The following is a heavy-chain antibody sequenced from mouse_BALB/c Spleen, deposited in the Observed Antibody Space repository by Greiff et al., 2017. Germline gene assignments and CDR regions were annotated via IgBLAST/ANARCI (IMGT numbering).Heavy chain of an antibody. CDR2: ISNGGGST. J-gene: IGHJ3*01. D-gene: IGHD2-1*01. V-gene: IGHV5-12-2*01. Sequence: EVQLVESGGGLVQPGGSLKLSCAASGFTFSSYTMSWVRQTPEKRLEWVAYISNGGGSTYYPDTVKGRFTISRDNAKNTLYLQMSSLKSEDTAMYYCARPLYYGNYEFAYWGQGTLVTVSA. CDR1: GFTFSSYT. CDR3: ARPLYYGNYEFAY.